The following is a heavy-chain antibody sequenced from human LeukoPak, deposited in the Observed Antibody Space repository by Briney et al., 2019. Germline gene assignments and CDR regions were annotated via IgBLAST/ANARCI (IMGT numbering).Heavy chain of an antibody. CDR3: ARAPYSSGWYVWFDP. J-gene: IGHJ5*02. CDR1: GGTFSSYG. Sequence: HAASVKVSCKASGGTFSSYGISWVRQAPGQGLELMGGIIPILGTTNYAQEFQGRVTITADESTSTAYMELSSLRSEDTAVYYCARAPYSSGWYVWFDPWGQGTLVTVSS. V-gene: IGHV1-69*13. CDR2: IIPILGTT. D-gene: IGHD6-19*01.